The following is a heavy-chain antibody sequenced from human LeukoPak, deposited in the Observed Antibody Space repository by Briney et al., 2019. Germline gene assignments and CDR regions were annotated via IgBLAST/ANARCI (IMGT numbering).Heavy chain of an antibody. CDR1: GFTFSDYY. V-gene: IGHV3-11*01. CDR2: ISSSGSTI. CDR3: ARGAVAAHLGWFDP. Sequence: PGGSLRLSCAASGFTFSDYYMSWIRQAPGKGLEWVSYISSSGSTIYYADSVRGRFTISRDNAKNSLYLQMNSLRAEDTAVYYCARGAVAAHLGWFDPWGQGTLVTVSS. J-gene: IGHJ5*02. D-gene: IGHD6-19*01.